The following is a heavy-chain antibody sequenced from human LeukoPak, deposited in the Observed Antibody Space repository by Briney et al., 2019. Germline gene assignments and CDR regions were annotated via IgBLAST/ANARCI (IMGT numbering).Heavy chain of an antibody. CDR1: GGTFSSYA. CDR3: ARMELNYYGSGSYYNVTDY. D-gene: IGHD3-10*01. CDR2: IIPIFGTA. V-gene: IGHV1-69*01. J-gene: IGHJ4*02. Sequence: ASVKVSCKASGGTFSSYAISWVRQAPGQGLEWMGGIIPIFGTANYAQKFQGRVTITADESTSTAYMELSSLRSEDTAVYYCARMELNYYGSGSYYNVTDYWGQGTLVTVSS.